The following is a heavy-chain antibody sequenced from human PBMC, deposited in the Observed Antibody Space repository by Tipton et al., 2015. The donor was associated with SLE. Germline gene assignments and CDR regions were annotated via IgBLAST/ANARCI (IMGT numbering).Heavy chain of an antibody. V-gene: IGHV4-61*10. J-gene: IGHJ4*02. CDR2: IYYSGST. Sequence: TLSLTCAVSGYSISSGSYYWSWIRQPAGKGLEWIGYIYYSGSTNYNPSLKSRVTISVDTSKNQFSLKLSSVTAADTAVYYCARDGDSGYGKFDYWGQGTLVTVSS. D-gene: IGHD5-12*01. CDR3: ARDGDSGYGKFDY. CDR1: GYSISSGSYY.